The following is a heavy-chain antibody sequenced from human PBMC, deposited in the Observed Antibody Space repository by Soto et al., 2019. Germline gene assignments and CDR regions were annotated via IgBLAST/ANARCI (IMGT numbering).Heavy chain of an antibody. J-gene: IGHJ5*02. V-gene: IGHV1-69*01. D-gene: IGHD6-19*01. CDR3: ALFARIAVAGTAGWFDP. CDR2: IIPIFGTA. CDR1: GGTFSSYA. Sequence: QVQLVQSGAEVKKPGSSVKVSCKASGGTFSSYAISWVRQAPGQGLEWMGGIIPIFGTANYAQRCQGKVTITANESTSTACMELSSLRSEDTDVYYCALFARIAVAGTAGWFDPWGQGTLVTVSS.